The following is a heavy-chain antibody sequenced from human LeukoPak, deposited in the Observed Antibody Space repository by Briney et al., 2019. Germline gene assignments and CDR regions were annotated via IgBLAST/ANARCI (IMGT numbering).Heavy chain of an antibody. D-gene: IGHD3-22*01. J-gene: IGHJ4*02. CDR1: GFTFSSYA. Sequence: GGSLRLSCAASGFTFSSYAMSWVRQAPGKGLEWVSAISGSGGSTYYADSVKGRFTISRDNSKNTLYLQMNSLRAEDTAVYYCAKGAPSYYDSSGLFDYWGQGTLVTVSS. CDR3: AKGAPSYYDSSGLFDY. V-gene: IGHV3-23*01. CDR2: ISGSGGST.